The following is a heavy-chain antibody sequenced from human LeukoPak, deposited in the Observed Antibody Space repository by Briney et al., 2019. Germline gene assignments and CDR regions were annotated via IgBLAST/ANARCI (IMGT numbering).Heavy chain of an antibody. CDR3: ARDFGMGNFDY. D-gene: IGHD3-3*01. J-gene: IGHJ4*02. V-gene: IGHV3-30*04. Sequence: PGRSLRLSCAASGFTFSSYAMHWVRQAPGKGLEWVAVISYDGSNKYYADSVKGRFTISRDNSKNTLYLQMNSLRAEDTAVYYCARDFGMGNFDYWGQGTLVTVSS. CDR1: GFTFSSYA. CDR2: ISYDGSNK.